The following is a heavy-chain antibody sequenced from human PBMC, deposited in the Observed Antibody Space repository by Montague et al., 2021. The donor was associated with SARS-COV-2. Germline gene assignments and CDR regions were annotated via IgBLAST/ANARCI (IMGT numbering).Heavy chain of an antibody. J-gene: IGHJ3*02. CDR2: ISSSSSYI. Sequence: SLRLSCAASGFTFSSYSMNWVHQAPGKGLEWVSSISSSSSYIYYADSVKGRLTISRDNAKDSLYLQMNSLRAEDTAVYYCARPRWDAFDIWGQGTMVTVSS. V-gene: IGHV3-21*01. CDR1: GFTFSSYS. D-gene: IGHD6-13*01. CDR3: ARPRWDAFDI.